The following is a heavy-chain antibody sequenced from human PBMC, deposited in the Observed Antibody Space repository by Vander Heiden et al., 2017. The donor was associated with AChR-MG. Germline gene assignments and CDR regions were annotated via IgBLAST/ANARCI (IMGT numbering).Heavy chain of an antibody. CDR1: GFTFSSYA. D-gene: IGHD1-1*01. Sequence: VQLLESGGGLVQPGGSLRLPCAASGFTFSSYAMSWVRQAPGKGLEWLSAISGSGGTTYHADSVKGRFTISRDNSKNILYLQMNSLRAEDTAVYYCVKWENESPANWGQGTLVTVSS. CDR2: ISGSGGTT. V-gene: IGHV3-23*01. CDR3: VKWENESPAN. J-gene: IGHJ4*02.